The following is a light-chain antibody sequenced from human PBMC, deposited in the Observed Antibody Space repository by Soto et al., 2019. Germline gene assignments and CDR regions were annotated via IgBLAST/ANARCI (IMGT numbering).Light chain of an antibody. CDR3: QQYGSSLWT. V-gene: IGKV3-20*01. CDR2: STS. Sequence: ENVLTQSPGTLSLSPGERATLSCRASESVSTPYLAWYQQQPGQAPRLLIYSTSTRASGIPDRFSGSGSGTDFTLTISRLEPGDFVVYYCQQYGSSLWTFGQGTKVEIK. J-gene: IGKJ1*01. CDR1: ESVSTPY.